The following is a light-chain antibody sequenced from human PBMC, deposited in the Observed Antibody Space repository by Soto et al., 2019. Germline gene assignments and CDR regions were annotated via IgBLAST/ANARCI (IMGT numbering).Light chain of an antibody. CDR2: GNS. CDR3: AAWDDSRSGVV. J-gene: IGLJ3*02. Sequence: QSVLTQPPSASGTPGQRVTLSCSGSSSNIGFNAVNWYQQLPGTAPKLVMHGNSQRPSGVPDRFSGSKSGTSASLAISGLRTEEEAQYYCAAWDDSRSGVVFGGGTKLTVL. CDR1: SSNIGFNA. V-gene: IGLV1-47*02.